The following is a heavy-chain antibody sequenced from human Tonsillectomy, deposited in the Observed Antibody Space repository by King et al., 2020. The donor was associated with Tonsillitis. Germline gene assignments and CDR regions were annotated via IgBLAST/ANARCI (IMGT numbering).Heavy chain of an antibody. D-gene: IGHD2-15*01. J-gene: IGHJ5*02. CDR1: GGSISSYY. Sequence: VQLQESGPGLVKPSETLSLTCTVSGGSISSYYWSWIRPPPGKGLEWIGYISYSGTTNYNPSLKSRVTISLDTSKNHFSLKLSSVTAADTAVYYCASSDCSDNSCYSSWFDPWGQGTLVTVSS. CDR2: ISYSGTT. CDR3: ASSDCSDNSCYSSWFDP. V-gene: IGHV4-59*01.